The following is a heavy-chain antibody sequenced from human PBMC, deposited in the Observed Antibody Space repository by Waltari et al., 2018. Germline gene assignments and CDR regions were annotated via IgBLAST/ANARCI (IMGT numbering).Heavy chain of an antibody. J-gene: IGHJ6*02. Sequence: EVQVLESGGDLVQPGGSLRLSCAASGFSFSTYGMSWVRQGPGKGLEWVSGIHNDGGRTYYVDSVKGRFTISRDNSKNTMSLQMNSLRAEDTAIYYCVKGIWTSAASYYAGLDVWGQGTTVTVSS. D-gene: IGHD3-22*01. CDR2: IHNDGGRT. CDR1: GFSFSTYG. CDR3: VKGIWTSAASYYAGLDV. V-gene: IGHV3-23*03.